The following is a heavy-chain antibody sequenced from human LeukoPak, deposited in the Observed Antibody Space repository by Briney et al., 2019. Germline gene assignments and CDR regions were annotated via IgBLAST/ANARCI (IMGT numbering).Heavy chain of an antibody. CDR2: IPYDGSNK. Sequence: GGSLRLSCAGSGFTFSSYNMNWVRQAPGKGLEWVALIPYDGSNKYYADSVKGRFTVSRDNSKNTLYLQMNSLRAEDTAVYYCVRGAYSSSWLNFDYWGQGTLVTVSS. V-gene: IGHV3-30*03. D-gene: IGHD6-13*01. J-gene: IGHJ4*02. CDR1: GFTFSSYN. CDR3: VRGAYSSSWLNFDY.